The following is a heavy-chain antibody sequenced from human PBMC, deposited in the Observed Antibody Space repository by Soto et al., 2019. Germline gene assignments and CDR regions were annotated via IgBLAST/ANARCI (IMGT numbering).Heavy chain of an antibody. Sequence: QVQLQESGPGLVKPSQTLSLTCTVSGGSISSGGYYWSWIRQHPGKGLEWIGYIYYSGSTYYNPSLKSRVTIAEDTSKNQFSPKLSSVTAADTAVYYCARDSVGATAAPPTEYFQHWGQGTLVTVSS. CDR2: IYYSGST. CDR1: GGSISSGGYY. V-gene: IGHV4-31*03. CDR3: ARDSVGATAAPPTEYFQH. J-gene: IGHJ1*01. D-gene: IGHD1-26*01.